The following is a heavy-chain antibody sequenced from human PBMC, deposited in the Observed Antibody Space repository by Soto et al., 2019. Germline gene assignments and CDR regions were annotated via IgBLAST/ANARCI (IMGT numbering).Heavy chain of an antibody. J-gene: IGHJ3*01. D-gene: IGHD3-22*01. Sequence: QMQLQESGPGLVKPSETLSLTCTVSGGSISDNDYYWSWIRQPPGKGLEWIGTISHTGSAYYNPSLERRVAISVNTYKTQLSLNVNSVTAAATAVYYCAILAYDPNGYNVYGDDAFDPWGQGTMVTVSS. CDR3: AILAYDPNGYNVYGDDAFDP. CDR1: GGSISDNDYY. CDR2: ISHTGSA. V-gene: IGHV4-39*01.